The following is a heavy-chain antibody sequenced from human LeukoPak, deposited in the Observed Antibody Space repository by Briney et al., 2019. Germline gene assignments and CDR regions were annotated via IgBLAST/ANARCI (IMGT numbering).Heavy chain of an antibody. CDR1: GFTFSSYA. V-gene: IGHV3-23*01. J-gene: IGHJ4*02. CDR2: INRSGGRT. CDR3: AKDLGFGEFQVGPNHF. D-gene: IGHD3-10*01. Sequence: GGSLRLSCAASGFTFSSYAMSWVRQAPGKGLEWVSVINRSGGRTYYADTVKGRFTLSRDNSKNTLYLQMNRLRAEDTAIYYCAKDLGFGEFQVGPNHFWGQGTLVTVSS.